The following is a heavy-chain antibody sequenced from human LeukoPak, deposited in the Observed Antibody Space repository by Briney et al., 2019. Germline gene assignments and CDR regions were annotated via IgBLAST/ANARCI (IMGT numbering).Heavy chain of an antibody. V-gene: IGHV5-51*01. Sequence: SGESLKISCKGSGYSFTSYWIGCVRQMPGKGLEWMGIIYPGDSDTRYSPSFQGQVTISADESISTAYLQWSSLKASDTAMYYCARLSRAPGYYYIDVWGKGTTVTVSS. CDR1: GYSFTSYW. CDR2: IYPGDSDT. J-gene: IGHJ6*03. CDR3: ARLSRAPGYYYIDV. D-gene: IGHD5-24*01.